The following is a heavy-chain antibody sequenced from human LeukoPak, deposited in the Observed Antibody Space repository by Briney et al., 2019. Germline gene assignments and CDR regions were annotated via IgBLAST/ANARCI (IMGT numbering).Heavy chain of an antibody. CDR1: GFTFSSYW. CDR2: INGDGSST. CDR3: ARGYSSSYRIDY. D-gene: IGHD6-6*01. Sequence: PGGSLRLSCAASGFTFSSYWMHWARQAPGKGLVWVSRINGDGSSTSYADSVKGRLTISRGNAKNTLYLQMNSLRAEDTAVYYCARGYSSSYRIDYWGQGTLVTVSS. V-gene: IGHV3-74*01. J-gene: IGHJ4*02.